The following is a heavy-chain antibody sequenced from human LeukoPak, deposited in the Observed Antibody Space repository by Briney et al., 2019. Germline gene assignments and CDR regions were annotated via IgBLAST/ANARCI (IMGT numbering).Heavy chain of an antibody. CDR3: ITDFEQWLVPRDY. J-gene: IGHJ4*02. V-gene: IGHV3-15*01. CDR2: IKSKTDGGAT. CDR1: GFTFSNAW. D-gene: IGHD6-19*01. Sequence: GGSLRLSCAASGFTFSNAWMSWVRQAPGKGLEWVGRIKSKTDGGATDYAAPVKGRFTISRDDSKNTLYLQMNSLKTEDTAVYYCITDFEQWLVPRDYWGQGTLVTVSS.